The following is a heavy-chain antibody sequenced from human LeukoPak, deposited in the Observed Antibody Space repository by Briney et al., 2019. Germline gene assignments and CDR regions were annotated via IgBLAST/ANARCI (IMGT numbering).Heavy chain of an antibody. CDR2: INHSGST. CDR1: GGSFSGYY. V-gene: IGHV4-34*01. J-gene: IGHJ3*02. CDR3: ARGRFWSGYLYAFDI. Sequence: SETLSLTCAVYGGSFSGYYWGWIRQPPGKGLEWIGEINHSGSTNYNPSLKGRVTISVDMSKNQFSLKLSSVTAADTAVYYCARGRFWSGYLYAFDIWGQGTMVTVSS. D-gene: IGHD3-3*01.